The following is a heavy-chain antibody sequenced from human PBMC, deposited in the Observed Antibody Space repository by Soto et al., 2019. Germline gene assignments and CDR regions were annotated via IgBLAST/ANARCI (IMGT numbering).Heavy chain of an antibody. J-gene: IGHJ4*02. CDR2: ISYDGSNK. CDR3: SKDGPGERNIAVDGKFDY. CDR1: GFTFSSYC. Sequence: GGSLRLSCAASGFTFSSYCIHWVRQAPCKGLEWVAVISYDGSNKYYADSVKGRFTISRDNSKKTLYLQMNSLRAEDTAVYYCSKDGPGERNIAVDGKFDYWGQGTLVTVSS. D-gene: IGHD6-19*01. V-gene: IGHV3-30*18.